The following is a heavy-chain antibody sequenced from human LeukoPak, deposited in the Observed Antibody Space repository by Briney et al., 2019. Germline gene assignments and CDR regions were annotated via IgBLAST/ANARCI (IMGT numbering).Heavy chain of an antibody. J-gene: IGHJ4*02. V-gene: IGHV3-23*01. CDR3: AKSLMRGYSGYEYFDY. Sequence: GGSLRLSCAASGFTFSSYAMSWVRQAPGKGLEWVSAISGSGGSTYYADSVKGRFTISRDNSKNTLYLQMKSLRAEDMAVYYCAKSLMRGYSGYEYFDYWGQGTLVTVSS. D-gene: IGHD5-12*01. CDR2: ISGSGGST. CDR1: GFTFSSYA.